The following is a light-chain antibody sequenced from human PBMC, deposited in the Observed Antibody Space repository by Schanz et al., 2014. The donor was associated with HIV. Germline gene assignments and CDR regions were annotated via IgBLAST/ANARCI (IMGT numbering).Light chain of an antibody. V-gene: IGKV3-20*01. CDR1: QTISSN. CDR3: QQYGSSPWT. CDR2: GAS. Sequence: DIVMTQSPTTLPVSPGERVTVSCRASQTISSNLAWYQQKRGQTPRLLIYGASTRAPGIPVRFSGGESGTDFTLTISRVEPEDYAVYYCQQYGSSPWTFGQGTRVDVK. J-gene: IGKJ1*01.